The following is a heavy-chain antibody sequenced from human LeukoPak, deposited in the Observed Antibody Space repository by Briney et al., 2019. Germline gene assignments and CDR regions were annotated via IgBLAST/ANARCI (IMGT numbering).Heavy chain of an antibody. CDR1: GGSFSGYY. D-gene: IGHD3-16*02. V-gene: IGHV4-34*01. CDR3: ARSYPGYYFDY. Sequence: SETLSLTCAVYGGSFSGYYWSWIRQPPGKGLEWIGEINHSGSTNYSPSLKSRVTISVDTSKNQFSLKLSSVTAADTAVYYCARSYPGYYFDYWGQGTLVTVSS. J-gene: IGHJ4*02. CDR2: INHSGST.